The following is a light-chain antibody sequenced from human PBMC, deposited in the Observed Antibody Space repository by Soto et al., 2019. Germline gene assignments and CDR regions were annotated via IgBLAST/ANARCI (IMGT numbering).Light chain of an antibody. CDR1: QSVYNRY. J-gene: IGKJ1*01. CDR2: GAS. CDR3: QQRSNWPKT. V-gene: IGKV3D-20*02. Sequence: EIVLTQSPATLSSTPGAIGTLSCSVSQSVYNRYLAWYQHKPGQAPRLLIYGASSRATGIPDRFSGSGSGTDFTLTISSLEPEDFAVYYCQQRSNWPKTFGQGTKVDIK.